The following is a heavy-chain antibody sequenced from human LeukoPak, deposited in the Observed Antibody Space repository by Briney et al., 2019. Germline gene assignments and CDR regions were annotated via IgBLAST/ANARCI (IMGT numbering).Heavy chain of an antibody. CDR1: GGSITSYY. D-gene: IGHD6-13*01. CDR3: ARRRGWKQQLVYFDY. J-gene: IGHJ4*02. Sequence: SETLSLTCTVSGGSITSYYWSWIRQPPGKGLEWIGYLFHSGTRRYNPFLKSRVTISADTTKNQIFLTLNSTTAADTAVYYCARRRGWKQQLVYFDYWGQGTLATVSS. CDR2: LFHSGTR. V-gene: IGHV4-59*08.